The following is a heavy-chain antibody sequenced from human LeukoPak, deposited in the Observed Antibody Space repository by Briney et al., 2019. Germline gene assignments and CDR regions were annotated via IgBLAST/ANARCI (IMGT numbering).Heavy chain of an antibody. V-gene: IGHV3-30*18. CDR1: GFTFSSYG. CDR2: LSYDGKNK. CDR3: AKDSDSYASDYYSDY. J-gene: IGHJ4*02. D-gene: IGHD5-18*01. Sequence: PGGSLRLSCAASGFTFSSYGMHWVRQAPGKGLEWLAVLSYDGKNKYYADSVKGRFTISRDNSKNTLYLQMNSLRAEDTAVYYCAKDSDSYASDYYSDYWGQGTLVTVSS.